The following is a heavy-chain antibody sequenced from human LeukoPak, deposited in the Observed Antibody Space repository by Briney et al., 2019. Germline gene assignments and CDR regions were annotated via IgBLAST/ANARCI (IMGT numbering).Heavy chain of an antibody. D-gene: IGHD6-19*01. J-gene: IGHJ4*02. CDR1: GYTFTGYY. CDR3: AREQAMAVAGTDY. Sequence: GASVKVSCKASGYTFTGYYMHWVRQAPGQGLEWMRRINPNSGVTNYAQKFQGRVTMTRDTSINTAYMELSRLTSDDTAVYYCAREQAMAVAGTDYWGQGTLVTVSS. V-gene: IGHV1-2*06. CDR2: INPNSGVT.